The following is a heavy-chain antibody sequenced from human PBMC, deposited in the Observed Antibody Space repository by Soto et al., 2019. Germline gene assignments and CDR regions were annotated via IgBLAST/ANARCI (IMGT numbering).Heavy chain of an antibody. D-gene: IGHD3-3*02. J-gene: IGHJ4*02. CDR3: ARSFPPET. V-gene: IGHV3-64*07. Sequence: ELQLVESGGGLVQPGGSLRLSCIAFGFTFSNSAMHWVRQAPGKGLEYVSGVSSDGNSTYYADSAKGRFTISRENSKNTLYLQMGGLRDDDMAVYYCARSFPPETGGQGTLVTVSS. CDR2: VSSDGNST. CDR1: GFTFSNSA.